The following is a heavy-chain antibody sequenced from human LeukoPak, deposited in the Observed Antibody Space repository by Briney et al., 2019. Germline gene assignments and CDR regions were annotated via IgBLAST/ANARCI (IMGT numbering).Heavy chain of an antibody. CDR1: GYQFNKFW. CDR2: IYPDDSET. V-gene: IGHV5-51*01. CDR3: VRGYCSTARCSNFDY. J-gene: IGHJ4*02. Sequence: GESLKISCKASGYQFNKFWIGWVRQMPGKGLEWMGPIYPDDSETRYSPSFQGQATISADTSTSSAYLQWRSLKASDTAVYFCVRGYCSTARCSNFDYWGPGTLVTVSS. D-gene: IGHD2-2*01.